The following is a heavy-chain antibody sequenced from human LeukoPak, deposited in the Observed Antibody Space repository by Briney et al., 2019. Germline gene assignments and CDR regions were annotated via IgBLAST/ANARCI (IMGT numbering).Heavy chain of an antibody. V-gene: IGHV1-2*02. J-gene: IGHJ4*02. CDR1: GYTFTGYY. Sequence: GASVKVSCKASGYTFTGYYMHWVRQAPGQGLEWMGWINPNSGGTNYAQKFQGRVTMTRDTFISTAYMELSRLRSDDTAVYYCARRKYSSGWSGDYWGQGTLVTVSS. D-gene: IGHD6-19*01. CDR3: ARRKYSSGWSGDY. CDR2: INPNSGGT.